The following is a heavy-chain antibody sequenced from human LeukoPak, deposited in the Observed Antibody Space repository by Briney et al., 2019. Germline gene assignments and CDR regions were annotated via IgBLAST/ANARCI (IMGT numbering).Heavy chain of an antibody. J-gene: IGHJ3*02. CDR1: GGSISSYY. V-gene: IGHV4-59*01. CDR3: ARAYYYDSSGYYSAFDI. D-gene: IGHD3-22*01. CDR2: IYYSGST. Sequence: SETLSLTCTVSGGSISSYYWSWIRQPPGKGLEWIGYIYYSGSTNYNPSLKSRVTISVDMSKNQFSLKLSSVTAADTAVYYCARAYYYDSSGYYSAFDIWGQGTMVTVSS.